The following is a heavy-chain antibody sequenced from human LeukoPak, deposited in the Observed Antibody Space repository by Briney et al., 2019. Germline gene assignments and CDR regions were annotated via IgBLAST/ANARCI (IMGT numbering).Heavy chain of an antibody. V-gene: IGHV3-23*01. CDR1: GFTFSSYA. D-gene: IGHD1-1*01. CDR2: ISGSGGST. Sequence: AGGSLRLSCAASGFTFSSYAMSWVRQAPGKGLEWVSDISGSGGSTYYADSVKGRFTLSRDNSKNTLYLQMNSLRAEDTAIYYCVERTTAPYWGQGTLVIVSS. CDR3: VERTTAPY. J-gene: IGHJ4*02.